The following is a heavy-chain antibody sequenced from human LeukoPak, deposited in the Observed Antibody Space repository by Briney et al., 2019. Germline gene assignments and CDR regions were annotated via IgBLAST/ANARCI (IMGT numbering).Heavy chain of an antibody. D-gene: IGHD5-18*01. Sequence: SETLSLTCTVSGASMSSYYWSWIRQPAGQGLEWIGRISATATSHYNPSLKSRVTISVDTSKNQFSLKLSSVTAADTAVCYCARAGRYSYGDFDYWGQGTLVTVSS. CDR3: ARAGRYSYGDFDY. CDR1: GASMSSYY. CDR2: ISATATS. J-gene: IGHJ4*02. V-gene: IGHV4-4*07.